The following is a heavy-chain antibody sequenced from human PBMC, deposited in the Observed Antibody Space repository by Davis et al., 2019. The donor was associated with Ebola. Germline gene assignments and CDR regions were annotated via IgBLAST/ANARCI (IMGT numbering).Heavy chain of an antibody. CDR1: GYTFISYY. CDR2: INPNDGRT. J-gene: IGHJ4*02. Sequence: ASVKVSCKASGYTFISYYMHWVRQAPGQGLEWMGMINPNDGRTIYAQKFQGRVTVTRDTSTTTVYMDLSSLRAEDTAVYYCAKVFDFGTGNTPISGAKDYWGQGTLVAVSS. CDR3: AKVFDFGTGNTPISGAKDY. V-gene: IGHV1-46*01. D-gene: IGHD4/OR15-4a*01.